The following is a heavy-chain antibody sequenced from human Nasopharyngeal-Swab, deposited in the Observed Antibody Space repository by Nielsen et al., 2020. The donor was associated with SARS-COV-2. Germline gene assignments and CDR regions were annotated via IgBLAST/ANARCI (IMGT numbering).Heavy chain of an antibody. CDR1: GYTFTSYD. V-gene: IGHV1-8*01. J-gene: IGHJ5*02. CDR3: ASLKHSSGWYNWFDP. D-gene: IGHD6-19*01. CDR2: MNPNSGNT. Sequence: AAVKVSYKASGYTFTSYDINWVRQATGQGLEWMGWMNPNSGNTGYAQKFQGRVTMTRNTSISTAYMELSSLRSEDTAVYYCASLKHSSGWYNWFDPWGQGTLVTVSS.